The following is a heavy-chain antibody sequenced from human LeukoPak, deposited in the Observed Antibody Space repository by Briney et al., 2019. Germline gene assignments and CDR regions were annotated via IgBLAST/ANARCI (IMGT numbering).Heavy chain of an antibody. CDR1: GGSISSGSYY. Sequence: PSQTLSLTCTVSGGSISSGSYYWSWIRQPAGKGLEWIGRIYTSGSTTYNPSLKSRVTISVDTSKNQFSLKLSSVTAADTAVYYCARSRIVGATPYYYYYMDVWGKGTTVTVSS. CDR3: ARSRIVGATPYYYYYMDV. V-gene: IGHV4-61*02. J-gene: IGHJ6*03. D-gene: IGHD1-26*01. CDR2: IYTSGST.